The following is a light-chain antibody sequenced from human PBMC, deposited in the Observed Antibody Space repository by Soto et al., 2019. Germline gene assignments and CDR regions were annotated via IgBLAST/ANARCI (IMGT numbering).Light chain of an antibody. Sequence: EKVMTQSPATLSMSPGERATLSCRASQSVSSFLAWYQQKPGQAPRLLIYGASTRPTGIPARFSGSGSGTEFTLTISSLQSEDFAVYYCQQYSNWPSWTFGQGTKV. CDR1: QSVSSF. CDR3: QQYSNWPSWT. J-gene: IGKJ1*01. CDR2: GAS. V-gene: IGKV3-15*01.